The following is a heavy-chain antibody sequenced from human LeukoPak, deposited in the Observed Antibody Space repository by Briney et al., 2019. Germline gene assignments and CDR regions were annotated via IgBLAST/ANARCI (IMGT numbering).Heavy chain of an antibody. Sequence: GSLRLSCAASGFTFSSYAMHWVRQAPGKGLEGVAVISYDGSNKYYADYVKGRFTISRDNSKNTLYLQMNSLRAEDTAVYYCARDDHTKGYCSGGSCYSGPFDYWGQGTLVTVSS. CDR2: ISYDGSNK. CDR3: ARDDHTKGYCSGGSCYSGPFDY. J-gene: IGHJ4*02. V-gene: IGHV3-30-3*01. D-gene: IGHD2-15*01. CDR1: GFTFSSYA.